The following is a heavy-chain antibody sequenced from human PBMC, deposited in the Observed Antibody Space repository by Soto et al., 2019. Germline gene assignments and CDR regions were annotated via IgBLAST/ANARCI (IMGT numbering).Heavy chain of an antibody. D-gene: IGHD5-12*01. CDR3: SRWSRDRYDNFDY. Sequence: PSGTLSLTSAVSGGSISSHYWSWIRQPPGKGLEWIGYIYYSGSTNYNPSLKSRVTISVDTSKNQFSLKLSSVTAADTAVYYCSRWSRDRYDNFDYPGQG. CDR2: IYYSGST. V-gene: IGHV4-59*11. CDR1: GGSISSHY. J-gene: IGHJ4*02.